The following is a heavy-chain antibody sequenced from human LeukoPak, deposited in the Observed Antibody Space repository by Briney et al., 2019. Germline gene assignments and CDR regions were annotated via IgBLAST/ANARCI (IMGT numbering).Heavy chain of an antibody. D-gene: IGHD2-15*01. CDR2: INHSGST. J-gene: IGHJ6*03. V-gene: IGHV4-34*01. CDR1: GFTFSDYY. CDR3: ARHVSCSGGSCYLYYYYYMDV. Sequence: LRLSCAASGFTFSDYYMSWIRQAPGKGLEWIGEINHSGSTNYNPSLKSRVTISVDTSKNQFSLKLSSVTAADTAVYYCARHVSCSGGSCYLYYYYYMDVWGKGTTVTISS.